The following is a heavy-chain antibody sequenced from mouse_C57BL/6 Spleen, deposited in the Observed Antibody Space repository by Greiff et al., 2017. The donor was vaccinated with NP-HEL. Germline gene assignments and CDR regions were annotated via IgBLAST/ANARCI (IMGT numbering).Heavy chain of an antibody. CDR1: GYTFTSYW. Sequence: QVQLQQPGAELVMPGASVKLSCKASGYTFTSYWMHWVKQRPGQGLEWIGEIDPSDSYTNYNQKFKGKSTLTVDKSSSTAYMQLSSLTSEDSAVYYCAIYYYGQGFAYWGQGTLVTVSA. D-gene: IGHD1-1*01. J-gene: IGHJ3*01. CDR2: IDPSDSYT. CDR3: AIYYYGQGFAY. V-gene: IGHV1-69*01.